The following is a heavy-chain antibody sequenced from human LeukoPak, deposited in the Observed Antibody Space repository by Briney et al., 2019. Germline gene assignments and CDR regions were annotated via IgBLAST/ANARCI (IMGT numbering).Heavy chain of an antibody. V-gene: IGHV4-61*02. D-gene: IGHD3-3*01. CDR3: ARERFVYGMDV. Sequence: PSETLSLTCTVSGGSISSGSYYWSWIRQPAGKGLEWIGRIYTSGSTNYNPSLKSRVTMSVDTSKNQFSLKLSSVTAADTAVYYCARERFVYGMDVWGQGTTVTVSS. J-gene: IGHJ6*02. CDR1: GGSISSGSYY. CDR2: IYTSGST.